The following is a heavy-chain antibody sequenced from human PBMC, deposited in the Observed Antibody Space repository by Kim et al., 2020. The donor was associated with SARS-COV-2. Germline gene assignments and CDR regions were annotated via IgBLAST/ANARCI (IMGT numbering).Heavy chain of an antibody. Sequence: SETLSLTCTVSGGSISISSYSWGWIRQPPGKGLDWIGNFYFSGSTYYHPSLQSRVTISVDTSKNQFSLRLSSVTATDTAVYYCASLRREGYNNYFDNWGQGNLGAVSS. CDR3: ASLRREGYNNYFDN. V-gene: IGHV4-39*01. D-gene: IGHD3-16*01. J-gene: IGHJ4*02. CDR1: GGSISISSYS. CDR2: FYFSGST.